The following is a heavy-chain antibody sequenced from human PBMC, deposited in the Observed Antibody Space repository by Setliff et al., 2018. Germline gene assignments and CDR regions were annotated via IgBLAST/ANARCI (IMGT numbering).Heavy chain of an antibody. CDR3: VGSVFDYYFEY. CDR2: IYTSWST. Sequence: SETLSLTCTVSDDSISSRHYYWSWIRQPAGKGLEWLGQIYTSWSTNYNPSLKGRATLSIDTSKKQFSLSLTSVTAADTAVYYCVGSVFDYYFEYWGQGALVTVSS. D-gene: IGHD3-16*01. V-gene: IGHV4-61*09. J-gene: IGHJ4*02. CDR1: DDSISSRHYY.